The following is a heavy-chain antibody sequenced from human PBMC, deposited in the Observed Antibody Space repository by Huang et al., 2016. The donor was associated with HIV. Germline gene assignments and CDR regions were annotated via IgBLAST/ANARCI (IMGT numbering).Heavy chain of an antibody. Sequence: EVQLVESGGGLVQPGGSLRLSCAASGFSISSYWMHWVRQAPGKGLGWGSRMNSDGSSTSYADSVKCRFTISRDNAKNTLYLQMNSLRAEDTAVYYCARDPRIQSWLNFFDYWGQGTLVSVSS. D-gene: IGHD3-22*01. CDR3: ARDPRIQSWLNFFDY. V-gene: IGHV3-74*01. J-gene: IGHJ4*02. CDR2: MNSDGSST. CDR1: GFSISSYW.